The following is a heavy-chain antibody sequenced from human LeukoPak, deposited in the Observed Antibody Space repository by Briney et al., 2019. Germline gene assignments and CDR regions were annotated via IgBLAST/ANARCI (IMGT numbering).Heavy chain of an antibody. CDR3: ARILIPLGGYSYWSLDV. CDR2: ISSSSSYI. D-gene: IGHD5-18*01. J-gene: IGHJ6*02. CDR1: GFTFSSYS. V-gene: IGHV3-21*01. Sequence: GGSLRLSCAASGFTFSSYSMNWVRQAPGKGLEWVSSISSSSSYIYYADSVKGRFTISRDNAKNSLYLQMNSLRAEDTAVYYCARILIPLGGYSYWSLDVWGQGTTVTVPS.